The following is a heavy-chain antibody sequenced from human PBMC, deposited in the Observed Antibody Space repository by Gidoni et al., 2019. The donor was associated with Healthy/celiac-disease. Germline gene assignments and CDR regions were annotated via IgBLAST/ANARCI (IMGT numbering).Heavy chain of an antibody. CDR3: AKELPLSSGYYDAFDI. V-gene: IGHV3-23*01. CDR1: GFTFSSYA. Sequence: EVQLLESGGGLVQPGGSLRLSCAASGFTFSSYAMSWVRQAPGKGLEWVSAISGSGGSTYYADSVKGRFTISRDNSKNTLYLQMNSLRAEDTAVYYCAKELPLSSGYYDAFDIWGQGTMVTVSS. D-gene: IGHD3-22*01. CDR2: ISGSGGST. J-gene: IGHJ3*02.